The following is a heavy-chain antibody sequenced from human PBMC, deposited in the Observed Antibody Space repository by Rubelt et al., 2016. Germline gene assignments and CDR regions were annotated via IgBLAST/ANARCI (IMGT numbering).Heavy chain of an antibody. J-gene: IGHJ3*02. V-gene: IGHV1-24*01. D-gene: IGHD6-13*01. Sequence: QVQLVQSGAVLKKPGASVKVSCKVSGDTLSVFSIHWVRQAPGKGLEWMGGFDGEDGETVYAQNFPGRLIMTEDTSTDTAYMELCRLTSADTAVYYCSTADSSSWYDATDTWGQGTMVTVSS. CDR2: FDGEDGET. CDR1: GDTLSVFS. CDR3: STADSSSWYDATDT.